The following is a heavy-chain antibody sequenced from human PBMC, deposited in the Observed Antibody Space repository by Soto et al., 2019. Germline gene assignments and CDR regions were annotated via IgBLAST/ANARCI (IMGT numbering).Heavy chain of an antibody. D-gene: IGHD3-3*01. V-gene: IGHV4-59*01. CDR2: IYYSGST. CDR3: ARVYDFWSGYYGFDP. CDR1: GGSISSYY. Sequence: PSETLSLTCTVSGGSISSYYWSWIRQPPGKGLEWIGYIYYSGSTNYNPSLKSRVTISVDTSKNQVSLKLSSVTAADTAVYYCARVYDFWSGYYGFDPWGQGTLVTAPQ. J-gene: IGHJ5*02.